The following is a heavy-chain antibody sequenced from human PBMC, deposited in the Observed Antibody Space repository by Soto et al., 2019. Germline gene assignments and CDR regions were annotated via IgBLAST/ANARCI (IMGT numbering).Heavy chain of an antibody. Sequence: QVQLVESGGGVVQPGRSLRLSCAASGFTFSSYVMHWVRQAPGKGLEWVALMSYDGSRRYYAESVKGRFTISRDNSKNTLFLQMNSLRTDDTAIYYCARDSMFSGYAIWYFDLWGRGTLATVSS. CDR1: GFTFSSYV. D-gene: IGHD3-22*01. CDR2: MSYDGSRR. V-gene: IGHV3-30-3*01. J-gene: IGHJ2*01. CDR3: ARDSMFSGYAIWYFDL.